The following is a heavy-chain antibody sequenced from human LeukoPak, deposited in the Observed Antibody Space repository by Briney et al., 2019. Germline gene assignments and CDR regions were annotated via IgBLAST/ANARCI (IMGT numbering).Heavy chain of an antibody. D-gene: IGHD2-15*01. CDR1: GYTFTSYG. CDR2: ISAYNGNT. Sequence: ASVKVSCKASGYTFTSYGISWVRQAPGQGLEWMGWISAYNGNTNYAQKLQGRVTMTRDTSISTAYMELSRLRSDDTAVYYCARSRRGSSNWFDPRGQGTLVTVSS. J-gene: IGHJ5*02. CDR3: ARSRRGSSNWFDP. V-gene: IGHV1-18*01.